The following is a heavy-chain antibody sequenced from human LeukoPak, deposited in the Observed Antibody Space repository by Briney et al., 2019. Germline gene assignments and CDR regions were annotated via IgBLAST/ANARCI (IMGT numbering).Heavy chain of an antibody. CDR2: INPNSGGT. CDR3: ARDRVTMVRGVTHYMDV. D-gene: IGHD3-10*01. V-gene: IGHV1-2*02. Sequence: ASVKVSCKASGYTFTSYDINWVRQATGQGLEWMGWINPNSGGTNYAQKFQGRVTMTRDTSISTAYMELSRLRSDGTAVYYCARDRVTMVRGVTHYMDVWGKGTTVTVSS. J-gene: IGHJ6*03. CDR1: GYTFTSYD.